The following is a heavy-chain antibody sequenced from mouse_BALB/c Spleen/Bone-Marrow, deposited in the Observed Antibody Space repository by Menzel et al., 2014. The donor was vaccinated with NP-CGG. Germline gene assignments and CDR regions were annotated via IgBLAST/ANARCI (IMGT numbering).Heavy chain of an antibody. CDR3: TRGTTAGFAY. CDR1: GYSITSDYA. V-gene: IGHV3-2*02. CDR2: ISYSANT. Sequence: EVKLQESGPGLVKPSQSLSLTCTVTGYSITSDYACNWIRQFPGNKLEWMGYISYSANTNYNPSLKSRISITRDTSKNQFFLQLNSVTAEDTATYYCTRGTTAGFAYWGLGTLVTVSA. D-gene: IGHD1-2*01. J-gene: IGHJ3*01.